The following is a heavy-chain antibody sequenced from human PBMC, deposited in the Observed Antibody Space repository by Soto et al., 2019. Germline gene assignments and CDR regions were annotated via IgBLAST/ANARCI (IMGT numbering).Heavy chain of an antibody. Sequence: GESLKISCKGSGYSFTSYWISWVRQMPGKGLEWMGRIDPSDSYTNYSPSFQGHVTISADKSISTAYLQWSSLKASDTAMYYCARHTLLGSSSLGHNGMDVWGQGTTVTVSS. CDR2: IDPSDSYT. V-gene: IGHV5-10-1*01. J-gene: IGHJ6*02. D-gene: IGHD6-6*01. CDR1: GYSFTSYW. CDR3: ARHTLLGSSSLGHNGMDV.